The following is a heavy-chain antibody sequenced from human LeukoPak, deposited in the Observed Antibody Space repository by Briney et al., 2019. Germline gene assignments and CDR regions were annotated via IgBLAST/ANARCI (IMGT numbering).Heavy chain of an antibody. CDR2: ISTYNGNT. Sequence: ASVKVSCKASGYTFTGYYMHWLRQAPGQGLEWMGWISTYNGNTNYAQKLQGRVTMTTDTSTSTAYMELRSLRSDDTAVYYCARAITYQPLLYNAFDYWGQGTLVTVSS. J-gene: IGHJ4*02. CDR3: ARAITYQPLLYNAFDY. D-gene: IGHD2-2*02. V-gene: IGHV1-18*04. CDR1: GYTFTGYY.